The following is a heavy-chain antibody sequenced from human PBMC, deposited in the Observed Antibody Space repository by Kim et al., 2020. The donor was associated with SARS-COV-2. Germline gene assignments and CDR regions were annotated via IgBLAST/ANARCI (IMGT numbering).Heavy chain of an antibody. Sequence: SVKVSCKASGGTFSSYAISWVRQAPGQGLEWMGGIIPIFGTANYAQKFQGRVTITADESTSTAYMELSSLRSEDTAVYYCARRAEVWIAARDYYYYGMDVWGQGTTVTVSS. CDR3: ARRAEVWIAARDYYYYGMDV. CDR1: GGTFSSYA. J-gene: IGHJ6*02. V-gene: IGHV1-69*13. CDR2: IIPIFGTA. D-gene: IGHD6-6*01.